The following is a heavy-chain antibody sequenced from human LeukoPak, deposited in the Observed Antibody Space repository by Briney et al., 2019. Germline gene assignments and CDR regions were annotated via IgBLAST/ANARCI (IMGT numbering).Heavy chain of an antibody. D-gene: IGHD5-24*01. CDR3: ARDGSNFRGDY. V-gene: IGHV3-23*01. CDR1: GFTFSSFG. J-gene: IGHJ4*02. Sequence: GGSLRLSCGASGFTFSSFGMSWVRQAPGKGLEWVSSISHTGDATYYADSVKGRFTISRDNSKNTVFLRMNSLRADDTAVYYCARDGSNFRGDYWGQGSRVTVSS. CDR2: ISHTGDAT.